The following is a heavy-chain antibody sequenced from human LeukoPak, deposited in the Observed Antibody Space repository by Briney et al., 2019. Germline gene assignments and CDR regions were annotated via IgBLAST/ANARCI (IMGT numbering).Heavy chain of an antibody. D-gene: IGHD4-17*01. CDR1: GGSISNYY. CDR2: IYYSGST. CDR3: ARPTAYGVSYFDY. V-gene: IGHV4-59*08. Sequence: PSETLSLTCTVSGGSISNYYWSWIRQPPGKGLEWIGYIYYSGSTNYNPYLKSRVTISVATSKNHYSLKLSSVTAADTAVYYCARPTAYGVSYFDYWGQGTLVNVSS. J-gene: IGHJ4*02.